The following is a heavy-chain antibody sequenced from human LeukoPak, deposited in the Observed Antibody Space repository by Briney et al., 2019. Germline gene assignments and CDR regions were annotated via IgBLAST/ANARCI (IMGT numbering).Heavy chain of an antibody. D-gene: IGHD6-19*01. CDR1: GDSISSSNNY. J-gene: IGHJ6*03. V-gene: IGHV4-39*07. Sequence: SETLSLTCTVSGDSISSSNNYWGWIRQPPGQGLEWIASLYYTGSTYYNPSLKSRVTISVDTSKNQFSLKLSSVTAADTAVYYCARDHGYSSYIGYYYYYYMDVWGKGTTVTVSS. CDR2: LYYTGST. CDR3: ARDHGYSSYIGYYYYYYMDV.